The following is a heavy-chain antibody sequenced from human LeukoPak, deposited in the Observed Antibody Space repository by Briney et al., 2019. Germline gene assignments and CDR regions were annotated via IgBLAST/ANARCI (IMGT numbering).Heavy chain of an antibody. J-gene: IGHJ3*02. CDR3: ATTPEGQWEINQYAFDI. D-gene: IGHD1-26*01. V-gene: IGHV1-24*01. CDR1: GYTLTELS. CDR2: LDPEDGET. Sequence: ASVKVSCKVSGYTLTELSMHWVRQAPGKGLEWMGGLDPEDGETIYAQKFQGRVTMTEDTSTDTAYMELSSLRSEDTAVYYCATTPEGQWEINQYAFDIWGQGTMVTVSS.